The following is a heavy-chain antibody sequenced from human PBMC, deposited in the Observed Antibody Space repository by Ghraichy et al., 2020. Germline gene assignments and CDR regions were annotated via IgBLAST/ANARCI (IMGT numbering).Heavy chain of an antibody. D-gene: IGHD4-11*01. J-gene: IGHJ6*02. CDR2: IWYDGSNK. V-gene: IGHV3-33*01. Sequence: GGSLRLSCAASGFTFSSYGMHWVRQAPGKGLEWVAVIWYDGSNKYYADSVKGRFTISRDNSKNTLYLQMNSLRAEDTAVYYCARSPSNPLYYGMDVWGQGTTVTVSS. CDR1: GFTFSSYG. CDR3: ARSPSNPLYYGMDV.